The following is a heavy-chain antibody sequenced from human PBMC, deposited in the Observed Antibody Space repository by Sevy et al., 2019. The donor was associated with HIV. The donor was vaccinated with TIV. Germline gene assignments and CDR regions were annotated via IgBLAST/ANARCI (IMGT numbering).Heavy chain of an antibody. J-gene: IGHJ6*02. V-gene: IGHV1-24*01. CDR3: ATRGDMFVWGGLDV. D-gene: IGHD3-10*02. CDR2: FNPEKNEM. Sequence: ASVKVSRKVSGYILSDLALHWVRQAPGKGLEWMGGFNPEKNEMFYAQKFEGRVTMTEDTATDTAYMEVNSLTTEDTAVYYCATRGDMFVWGGLDVWGQGTTVTVSS. CDR1: GYILSDLA.